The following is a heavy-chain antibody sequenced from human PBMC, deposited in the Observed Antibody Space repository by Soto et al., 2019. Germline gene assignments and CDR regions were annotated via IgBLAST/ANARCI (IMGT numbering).Heavy chain of an antibody. CDR3: TTTQTGDRAYYYGMDV. Sequence: GGSLRLSCAASGFTFSNAWMSWVRQAPGKGLEWVGRIKSKTDGGTTDYAAPVKGRFTISRDDSKNTLYLQMNSLKTEDTAVYYCTTTQTGDRAYYYGMDVWGQGTTVTVSS. V-gene: IGHV3-15*01. CDR1: GFTFSNAW. CDR2: IKSKTDGGTT. J-gene: IGHJ6*02. D-gene: IGHD7-27*01.